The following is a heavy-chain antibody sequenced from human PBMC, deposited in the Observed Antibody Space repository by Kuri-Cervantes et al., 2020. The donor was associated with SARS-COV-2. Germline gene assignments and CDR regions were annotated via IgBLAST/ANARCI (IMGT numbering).Heavy chain of an antibody. Sequence: GGSLRLSCVASGFTFSRSTMHWVRQAPGKGLEWVALIWYDGSVEYYGDSVKGRFTISRDQAKNTLHLQMNNLRVEDAGVYYCAKDAGDGYNSTFDSWGQGTRVTVSS. CDR3: AKDAGDGYNSTFDS. CDR2: IWYDGSVE. J-gene: IGHJ4*02. D-gene: IGHD5-24*01. CDR1: GFTFSRST. V-gene: IGHV3-30*02.